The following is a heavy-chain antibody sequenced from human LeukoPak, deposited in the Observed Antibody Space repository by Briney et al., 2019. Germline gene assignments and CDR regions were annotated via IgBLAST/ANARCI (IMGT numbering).Heavy chain of an antibody. J-gene: IGHJ6*02. CDR3: ARAADKNDYGDYTDAYYYYYGMDV. D-gene: IGHD4-17*01. Sequence: ASVKVSCKVSGYTLTELSMRWVRQAPGKGLEWVGGIYSEDGETIYAQKFQGRVYMTEDTSTDTAYMELSSLRSEDTAVYYCARAADKNDYGDYTDAYYYYYGMDVWGQGTTVTVSS. V-gene: IGHV1-24*01. CDR1: GYTLTELS. CDR2: IYSEDGET.